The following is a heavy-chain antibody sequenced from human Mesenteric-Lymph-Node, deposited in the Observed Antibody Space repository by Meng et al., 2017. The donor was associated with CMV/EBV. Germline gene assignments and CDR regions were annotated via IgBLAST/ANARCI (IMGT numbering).Heavy chain of an antibody. V-gene: IGHV3-74*01. D-gene: IGHD3-3*01. CDR3: ARGGVTTGAVINY. CDR1: GFTLSSFS. CDR2: INSDGSST. Sequence: CAASGFTLSSFSMHWVLQAPGKRLVWVSRINSDGSSTTYADSLKGRFIISRDNAKNTLYLQMNSLRTEDTAVYYCARGGVTTGAVINYWGQGTLVTVSS. J-gene: IGHJ4*02.